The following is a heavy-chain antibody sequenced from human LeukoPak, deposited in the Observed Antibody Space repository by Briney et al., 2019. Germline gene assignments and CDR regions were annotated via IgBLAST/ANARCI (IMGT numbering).Heavy chain of an antibody. J-gene: IGHJ4*02. D-gene: IGHD3/OR15-3a*01. CDR3: ARPRRDLSVDY. V-gene: IGHV4-4*09. CDR2: IYTSGST. CDR1: GGSISSYY. Sequence: SETLSLTCTVSGGSISSYYWSWIRQPPGKGLEWIGYIYTSGSTNYNPSLKSRVTISVDTSKNQFSLKLSSVTAADTAVYYCARPRRDLSVDYWGQGTLVTVSS.